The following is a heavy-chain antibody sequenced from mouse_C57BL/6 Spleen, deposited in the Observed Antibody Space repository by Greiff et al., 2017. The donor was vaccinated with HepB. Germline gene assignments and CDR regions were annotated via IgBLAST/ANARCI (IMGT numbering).Heavy chain of an antibody. CDR2: IHPNSGST. CDR1: GYTFTSYW. J-gene: IGHJ4*01. Sequence: QVHVKQSGAELVKPGASVKLSCKASGYTFTSYWMHWVKQRPGQGLEWIGMIHPNSGSTNYNEKFKSKATLTVDKSSSTAYMQLSSLTSEDSAVYYCARGNYYGSSYDYAMDYWGQGTSVTVSS. D-gene: IGHD1-1*01. CDR3: ARGNYYGSSYDYAMDY. V-gene: IGHV1-64*01.